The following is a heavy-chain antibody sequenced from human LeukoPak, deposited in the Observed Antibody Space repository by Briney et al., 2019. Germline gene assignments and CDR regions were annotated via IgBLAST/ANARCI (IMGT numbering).Heavy chain of an antibody. D-gene: IGHD2-15*01. Sequence: SETLSLTCTVSGGSISSGSYYWSWIRQPAGKGLELIGRIYTSGSTNYNPSLKSRVTISVDTSKNQFSLKLSSVTAADTAVYYCARGRGWCSGGSCYSGLLGWFDPWGQGTLVTVSS. J-gene: IGHJ5*02. CDR1: GGSISSGSYY. V-gene: IGHV4-61*02. CDR3: ARGRGWCSGGSCYSGLLGWFDP. CDR2: IYTSGST.